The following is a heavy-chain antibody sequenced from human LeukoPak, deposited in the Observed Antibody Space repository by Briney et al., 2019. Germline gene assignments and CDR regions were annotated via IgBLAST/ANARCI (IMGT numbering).Heavy chain of an antibody. CDR1: GFTFDDYT. D-gene: IGHD6-13*01. J-gene: IGHJ4*02. CDR3: VKYGSSWSEGLDY. V-gene: IGHV3-43*01. CDR2: ISWDGGST. Sequence: SGGSLRLSCAASGFTFDDYTMHWVRQAPGKGLEWVSLISWDGGSTYYADSVKGRFTISRDNSKNSLYLQMNSLRAEDTAVYYCVKYGSSWSEGLDYWGQGTLVTVSS.